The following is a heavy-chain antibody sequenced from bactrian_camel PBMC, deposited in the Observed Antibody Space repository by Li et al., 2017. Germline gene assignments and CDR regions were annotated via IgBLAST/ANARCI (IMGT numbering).Heavy chain of an antibody. CDR3: AFCAGGYCSRERCPDFRY. Sequence: HVQLVESGGGSAQTGGSLTLSCVVSGDHRMVAWFRQGQGPGTKREGVAAIDSDGSTSYADSVKGRFTISQDNAKNTLYLQMNSLKPEDTAVYYCAFCAGGYCSRERCPDFRYWGQGTQVTVS. D-gene: IGHD2*01. CDR1: GDHRMVA. J-gene: IGHJ6*01. V-gene: IGHV3S53*01. CDR2: IDSDGST.